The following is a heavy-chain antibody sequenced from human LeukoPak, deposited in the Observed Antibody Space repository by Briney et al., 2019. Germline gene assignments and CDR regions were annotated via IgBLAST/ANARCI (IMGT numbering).Heavy chain of an antibody. CDR2: INPNSGGT. D-gene: IGHD2-2*01. CDR1: GYTFTGYY. CDR3: ARVSRDCSSTSCARAPRYFDY. V-gene: IGHV1-2*02. J-gene: IGHJ4*02. Sequence: GASVKVSCKASGYTFTGYYMHWVRQDPGQGLEWMGWINPNSGGTNYAQKFQGRVTMTRDTSISTAYMELSRLRSDDTAVYYCARVSRDCSSTSCARAPRYFDYWGQGTLVTVSS.